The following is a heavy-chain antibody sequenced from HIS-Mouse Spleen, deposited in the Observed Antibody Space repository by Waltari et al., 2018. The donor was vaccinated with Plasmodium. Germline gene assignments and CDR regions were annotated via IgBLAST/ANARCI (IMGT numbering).Heavy chain of an antibody. CDR2: TNPSRGGT. CDR1: GYTFTGYY. D-gene: IGHD6-13*01. CDR3: ARVLGYKAAAGTFVEYFQH. J-gene: IGHJ1*01. V-gene: IGHV1-2*02. Sequence: QVQLVQSGAEVKKPGASVKVSCKASGYTFTGYYMHWVRQAPGQGLEWMGWTNPSRGGTNIAQKFQGRVNMTRDTSISTAYMELSRLRSDDTAVYYWARVLGYKAAAGTFVEYFQHWGQGTLVTVSS.